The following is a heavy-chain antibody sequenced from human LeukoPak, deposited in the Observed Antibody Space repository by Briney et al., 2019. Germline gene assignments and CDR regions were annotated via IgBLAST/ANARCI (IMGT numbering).Heavy chain of an antibody. CDR3: ARGMSRGHSYGGDAFDI. CDR2: INHSGST. Sequence: SETLSLTCAVYGGSFSGYYCSWIRQSPGKGLEWIGEINHSGSTNYNPSLKSRVTISVDTSKNQFSLNLNSATAADTAVYYCARGMSRGHSYGGDAFDIWGQGTMVTVSS. CDR1: GGSFSGYY. V-gene: IGHV4-34*01. D-gene: IGHD5-18*01. J-gene: IGHJ3*02.